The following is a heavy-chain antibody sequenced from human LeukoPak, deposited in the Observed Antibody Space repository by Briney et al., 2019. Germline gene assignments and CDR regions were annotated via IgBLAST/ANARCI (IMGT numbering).Heavy chain of an antibody. CDR3: ARGSLGYSYGRNFDY. CDR2: INHSGST. Sequence: AETLSLTCAVYGWSFSGYYWSWIRQPPGKGLEWIGQINHSGSTNYNTSLKSRVTISVDTSKNQFSLKLSSVNAADTAVYYCARGSLGYSYGRNFDYWGQGTLVTVSS. V-gene: IGHV4-34*01. J-gene: IGHJ4*02. D-gene: IGHD5-18*01. CDR1: GWSFSGYY.